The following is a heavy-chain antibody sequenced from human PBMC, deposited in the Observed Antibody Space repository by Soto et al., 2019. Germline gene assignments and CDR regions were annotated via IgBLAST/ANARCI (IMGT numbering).Heavy chain of an antibody. CDR3: ARESGGATATLDYYYFYMDF. J-gene: IGHJ6*03. CDR2: INPNSGVT. Sequence: QVQLVQSGAEVRKPGASVTVSCRSSRDSFNDYYIHWVRQAPGQGLEWMGWINPNSGVTKYAQKFQGWVSMTRDTSIRTVYMQLSRLRSDDTAVYYCARESGGATATLDYYYFYMDFWGTGTTVTVSS. V-gene: IGHV1-2*04. D-gene: IGHD5-12*01. CDR1: RDSFNDYY.